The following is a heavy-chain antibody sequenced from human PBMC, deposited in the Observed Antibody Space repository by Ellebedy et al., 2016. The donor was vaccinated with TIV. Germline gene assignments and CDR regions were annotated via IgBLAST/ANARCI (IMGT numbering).Heavy chain of an antibody. CDR3: ARGRYYDLWTGYYLGLDY. V-gene: IGHV3-30*04. J-gene: IGHJ4*02. CDR1: GFTLSTYA. D-gene: IGHD3-3*01. Sequence: GESLKISCAASGFTLSTYAIHWVRQAPGKGMEWVAVISFDGTNKYYADSVKGRFTMSRDTSKNTLFLQMNRLRVEDTAVEHCARGRYYDLWTGYYLGLDYWGQGALVTVSS. CDR2: ISFDGTNK.